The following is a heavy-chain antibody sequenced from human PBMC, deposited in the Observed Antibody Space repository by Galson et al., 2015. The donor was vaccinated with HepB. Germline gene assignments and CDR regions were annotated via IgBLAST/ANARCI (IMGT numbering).Heavy chain of an antibody. CDR1: GFTFSSYS. D-gene: IGHD3-10*01. CDR2: ISSSSSYI. CDR3: AREGVVYGSGSSIDY. V-gene: IGHV3-21*01. Sequence: SLRLSCAASGFTFSSYSMNWVRQAPGKGLEWVSSISSSSSYIYYADSVKGRFTISRDNAKNSLYLQMNSLRAEDTAVYYCAREGVVYGSGSSIDYWGQGTLVTVSS. J-gene: IGHJ4*02.